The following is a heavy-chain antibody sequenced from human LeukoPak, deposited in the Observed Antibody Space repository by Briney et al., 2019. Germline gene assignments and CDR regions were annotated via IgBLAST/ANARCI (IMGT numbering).Heavy chain of an antibody. Sequence: GGSLRLSCAASGFTVSNNYMSWVRQAPGKGLEWVSVTYSGGSTYYADSVKGRFTISRDNSKNTLYLQMNNLRAEDTAVYFCVRGQITMTVWGQGTLVTVSS. CDR3: VRGQITMTV. CDR1: GFTVSNNY. V-gene: IGHV3-53*01. CDR2: TYSGGST. J-gene: IGHJ4*02. D-gene: IGHD3-22*01.